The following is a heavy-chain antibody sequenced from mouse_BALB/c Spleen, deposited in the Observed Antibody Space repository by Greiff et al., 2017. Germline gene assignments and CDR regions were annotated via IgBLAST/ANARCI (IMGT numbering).Heavy chain of an antibody. J-gene: IGHJ3*01. Sequence: QVQLKESAAELARPGASVKMSCKASGYTFTSSTMHWVKQRPGQGLEWIGYINPSSGYTEYNQKFKDKTTLTADKSSSTAYMQLSSLTSEDSAVYYCARGDGYSWFAYWGQGTLVTVSA. CDR3: ARGDGYSWFAY. CDR1: GYTFTSST. V-gene: IGHV1-4*02. CDR2: INPSSGYT. D-gene: IGHD2-3*01.